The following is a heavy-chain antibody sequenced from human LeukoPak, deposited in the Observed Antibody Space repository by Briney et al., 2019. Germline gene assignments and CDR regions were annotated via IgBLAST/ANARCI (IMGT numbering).Heavy chain of an antibody. CDR3: ARDSSGWYGGGFDP. V-gene: IGHV1-2*02. D-gene: IGHD6-19*01. CDR1: GYTFTGYY. Sequence: ASVKVPCKASGYTFTGYYMHWVRQAPGQGLEWMGWINPNSGGTNYAQKFQGRVTMTRDTSISTAYMELSRLRSDDTAVYYCARDSSGWYGGGFDPWGQGTLVTVSS. CDR2: INPNSGGT. J-gene: IGHJ5*02.